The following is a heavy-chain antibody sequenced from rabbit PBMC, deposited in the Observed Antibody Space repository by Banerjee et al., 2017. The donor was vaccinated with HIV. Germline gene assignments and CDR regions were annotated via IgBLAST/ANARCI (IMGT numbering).Heavy chain of an antibody. CDR3: ASDIYGYGAFNL. CDR2: IWTGSGKT. CDR1: GFDFSGGYD. D-gene: IGHD6-1*01. V-gene: IGHV1S47*01. J-gene: IGHJ4*01. Sequence: QEQLVESGGGLVQPEGSLTLTCKASGFDFSGGYDMCWVRQAPGKGPEWIACIWTGSGKTYYANWVNGRFTISRSTSLNTVDLKMTSLTAADTATYFCASDIYGYGAFNLWGPGTLVTVS.